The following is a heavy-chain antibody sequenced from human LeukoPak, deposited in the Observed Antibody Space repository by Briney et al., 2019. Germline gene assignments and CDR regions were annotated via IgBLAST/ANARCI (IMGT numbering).Heavy chain of an antibody. D-gene: IGHD2-2*01. J-gene: IGHJ2*01. CDR1: GFTLRSFD. V-gene: IGHV3-13*04. CDR3: ARSIRDCSSTSCSRWHFDL. Sequence: GGSLRLSCAASGFTLRSFDMHWVRQPTGKGLEWVSGIGTVGDTYYPGSVKGRFTISREDAKNSLYLQMNSLRAGDTAVYYCARSIRDCSSTSCSRWHFDLWGRGTLVTVSS. CDR2: IGTVGDT.